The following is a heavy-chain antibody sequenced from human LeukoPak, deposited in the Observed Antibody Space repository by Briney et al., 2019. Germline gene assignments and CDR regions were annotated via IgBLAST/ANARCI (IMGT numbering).Heavy chain of an antibody. Sequence: SETLSLTCAVYGGSFSGYYWSWIRQPPGKGLEWIGYIYYSGSTNYNPSLKSRVTISVDTSKNQFSLKLSSVTAADTAVYYCARGLDGDFWSGTYYYYYMDVWGKGTTVTVSS. J-gene: IGHJ6*03. CDR1: GGSFSGYY. V-gene: IGHV4-59*01. D-gene: IGHD3-3*01. CDR3: ARGLDGDFWSGTYYYYYMDV. CDR2: IYYSGST.